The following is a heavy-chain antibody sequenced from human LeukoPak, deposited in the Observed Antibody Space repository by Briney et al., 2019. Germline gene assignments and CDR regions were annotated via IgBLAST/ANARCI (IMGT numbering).Heavy chain of an antibody. CDR3: ARWYAYDILTGYYGAYFDY. V-gene: IGHV5-51*01. J-gene: IGHJ4*02. D-gene: IGHD3-9*01. CDR1: GYSFTSYW. CDR2: IYPGDSDT. Sequence: GESLKISCKGSGYSFTSYWIGWVRQMPGKGLEWMGIIYPGDSDTRYSPSFQGQVTISADKSISTAYLQWSSLKAPDTAMYYCARWYAYDILTGYYGAYFDYWGQGTLVTVSS.